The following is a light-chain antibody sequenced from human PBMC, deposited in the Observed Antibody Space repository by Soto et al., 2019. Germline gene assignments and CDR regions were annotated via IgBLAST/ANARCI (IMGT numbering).Light chain of an antibody. CDR3: QQYGSSPPFT. CDR1: QTVSTY. V-gene: IGKV3-20*01. J-gene: IGKJ3*01. CDR2: GAS. Sequence: TVLTQSPGTLSLYTGERATLSCWASQTVSTYLAWYQQKTGRAPRLLVFGASSRATGVPDRFSGSGSGTDFTLTISGLEPEDFALYYCQQYGSSPPFTFGPRSKVDI.